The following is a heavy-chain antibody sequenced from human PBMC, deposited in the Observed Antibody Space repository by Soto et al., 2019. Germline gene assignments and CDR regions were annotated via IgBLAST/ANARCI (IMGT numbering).Heavy chain of an antibody. CDR2: ISSSSSYI. Sequence: PGGSLRLSCAASGFTFSSYSMNWVRQAPGKGLEWVSSISSSSSYIYYADSVKGRFTISRDNAKNSLYLQMNSLRAEDTAVYYCAREWGGRYYGMDVWGQRTTVTVSS. V-gene: IGHV3-21*01. J-gene: IGHJ6*02. CDR3: AREWGGRYYGMDV. D-gene: IGHD3-16*01. CDR1: GFTFSSYS.